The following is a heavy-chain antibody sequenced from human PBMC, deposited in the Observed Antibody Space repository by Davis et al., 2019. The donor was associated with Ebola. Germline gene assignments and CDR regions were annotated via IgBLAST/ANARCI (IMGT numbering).Heavy chain of an antibody. J-gene: IGHJ4*02. D-gene: IGHD6-19*01. CDR1: GGSISSYY. CDR2: IYYSGST. V-gene: IGHV4-59*08. CDR3: ARERELIAVAGTWVGDY. Sequence: MPSETLSLTCTVSGGSISSYYWSWIRQPPGKGLEWIGYIYYSGSTYYNPSLKSRVTISVDTSKNQFSLKLSSVTAADTAVYYCARERELIAVAGTWVGDYWGQGTLVTVSS.